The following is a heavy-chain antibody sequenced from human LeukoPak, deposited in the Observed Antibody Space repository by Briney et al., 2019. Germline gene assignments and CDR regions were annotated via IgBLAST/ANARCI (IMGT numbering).Heavy chain of an antibody. CDR3: ARATDYYDSSGYYYGDAFDV. CDR1: GFTFSSYW. J-gene: IGHJ3*01. CDR2: IKQDGSEK. D-gene: IGHD3-22*01. Sequence: GGSLRLSCAASGFTFSSYWMSWVRQAPGKGLEWVANIKQDGSEKYYVDSVKGRFTISRDNAKNSLYLQMNSLRAEDTAVYYCARATDYYDSSGYYYGDAFDVRGQGRMVTVSS. V-gene: IGHV3-7*01.